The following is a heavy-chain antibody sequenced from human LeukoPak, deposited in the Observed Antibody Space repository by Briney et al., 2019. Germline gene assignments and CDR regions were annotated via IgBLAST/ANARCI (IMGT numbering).Heavy chain of an antibody. V-gene: IGHV3-11*04. CDR2: ISSSGSTI. CDR3: ARGPGIVVVVAGPGAFDI. CDR1: GFTFSDYY. D-gene: IGHD2-15*01. J-gene: IGHJ3*02. Sequence: GGPLRLSCAASGFTFSDYYMSWIRQAPGKGLEWVSYISSSGSTIYYADSVKGRFTISRDNAKNSLYLQMNSLRAEDTAVYYCARGPGIVVVVAGPGAFDIWGQGTMVTVSS.